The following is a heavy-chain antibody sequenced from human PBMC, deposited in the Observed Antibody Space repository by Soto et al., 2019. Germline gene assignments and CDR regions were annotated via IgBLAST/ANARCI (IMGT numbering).Heavy chain of an antibody. CDR2: INPSGGST. V-gene: IGHV1-46*03. J-gene: IGHJ3*02. CDR3: ASYYYGSGSLRAFDI. CDR1: GYTFTSYY. D-gene: IGHD3-10*01. Sequence: QVQLVQSGAEVKKPGASVKVSCKASGYTFTSYYMHWVRQAPGQGLEWMGIINPSGGSTSYAQKFQGRVTMTRDTSTSTVYMELSSLRSEDTAVYYCASYYYGSGSLRAFDIWGQGTMVTVSS.